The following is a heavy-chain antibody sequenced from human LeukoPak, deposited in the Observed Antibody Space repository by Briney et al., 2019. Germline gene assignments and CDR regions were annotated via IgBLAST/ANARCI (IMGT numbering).Heavy chain of an antibody. V-gene: IGHV3-21*01. CDR2: ISSSSSYI. D-gene: IGHD4-17*01. CDR3: ARDHDYADYYTFDY. Sequence: GGSLRLSCAASGFTFSSYSMNWVRQAPGKGLEWVSSISSSSSYIYYADSVKGRFTISRDNAKNSLYLQMNSLRAEDTAVYYCARDHDYADYYTFDYWGQGTLVTVSS. J-gene: IGHJ4*02. CDR1: GFTFSSYS.